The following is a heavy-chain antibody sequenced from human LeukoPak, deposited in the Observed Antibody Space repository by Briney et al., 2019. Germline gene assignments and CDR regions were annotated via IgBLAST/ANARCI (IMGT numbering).Heavy chain of an antibody. CDR1: GGTFSSYA. CDR2: IIPLLGVT. D-gene: IGHD1-20*01. J-gene: IGHJ4*02. CDR3: ASEPSRLDNWDGDS. V-gene: IGHV1-69*04. Sequence: SVKVSCKASGGTFSSYAINWVRQAPGQGLEWVGRIIPLLGVTNYAPKFQDRLTITAGKSTGTAYMELDSLRSEDTAMYYCASEPSRLDNWDGDSWGQGTLVTVSS.